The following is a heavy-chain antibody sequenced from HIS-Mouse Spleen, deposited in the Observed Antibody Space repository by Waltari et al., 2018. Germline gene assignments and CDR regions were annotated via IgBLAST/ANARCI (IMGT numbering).Heavy chain of an antibody. CDR3: AREIPYSSSWYDWYFDL. CDR1: GGPTRSSSYH. CDR2: IYYSGGT. V-gene: IGHV4-39*07. J-gene: IGHJ2*01. Sequence: QLQLQESGPGLMKPSETLSLTCNVSGGPTRSSSYHWGWIRQPPGKGLEWIRSIYYSGGTYYTPSLKSRVTISVDTSKNQFSLKLSSVTAADTAVYYCAREIPYSSSWYDWYFDLWGRGTLVTVSS. D-gene: IGHD6-13*01.